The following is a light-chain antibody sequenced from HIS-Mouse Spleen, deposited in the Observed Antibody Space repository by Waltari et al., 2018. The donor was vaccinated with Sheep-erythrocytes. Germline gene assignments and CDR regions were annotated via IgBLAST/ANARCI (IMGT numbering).Light chain of an antibody. CDR1: QSLLHSNGYNY. CDR3: MQALQTPIFT. J-gene: IGKJ3*01. V-gene: IGKV2-28*01. CDR2: LGS. Sequence: DIVMTQSPLSLPVTPGEPASISCRSSQSLLHSNGYNYLDWYLQKPGQSPQLLIYLGSNRASGVPDRFSGSGSGTDFKLKISRVEAEDVGVYYCMQALQTPIFTFGPGTKVDIK.